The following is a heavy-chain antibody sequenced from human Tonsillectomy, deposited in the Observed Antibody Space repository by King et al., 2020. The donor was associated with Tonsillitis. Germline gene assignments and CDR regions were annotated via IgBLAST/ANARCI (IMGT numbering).Heavy chain of an antibody. D-gene: IGHD6-19*01. CDR1: GFTFDDYA. J-gene: IGHJ4*02. CDR2: ISGDGGST. V-gene: IGHV3-43*02. CDR3: AKDHGSGWFFFDY. Sequence: VQLVESGGGVVQPGGSLRLSCAASGFTFDDYAMHWVRQVPGKGLEWVSLISGDGGSTYYVDSVKGRFTISRDNSKNSLYLQMNSLRTEDTAFYYCAKDHGSGWFFFDYWGQGTLVTVSS.